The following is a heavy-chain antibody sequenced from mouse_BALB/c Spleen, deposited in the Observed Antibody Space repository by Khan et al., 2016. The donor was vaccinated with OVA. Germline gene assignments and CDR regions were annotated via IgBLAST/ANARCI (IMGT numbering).Heavy chain of an antibody. J-gene: IGHJ4*01. CDR1: GYSITSDYA. V-gene: IGHV3-2*02. CDR3: ASDGPRYNYAINY. D-gene: IGHD2-3*01. CDR2: ISSSGSN. Sequence: EVQLQESGPGLVKPSQSLSLTCTVTGYSITSDYAWNWIRQFPGNKLEWMGYISSSGSNNNNPALKSRISITRDTSKNQFFMTLNSVTTEDTATYYCASDGPRYNYAINYWGQGTSVTVSS.